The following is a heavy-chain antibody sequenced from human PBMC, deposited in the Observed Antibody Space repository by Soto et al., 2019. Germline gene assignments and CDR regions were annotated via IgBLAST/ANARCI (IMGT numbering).Heavy chain of an antibody. CDR3: AKRGYYYDSSGYCNY. V-gene: IGHV3-23*01. Sequence: LRLSCAASGFTFSSYAMSWVRQAPGKGLEWVSAISGSGGSTYYADSVKGRFTISRDNSKNTLYLQMNSLRAEDTAVYYCAKRGYYYDSSGYCNYWGQGTLVTVSS. CDR1: GFTFSSYA. J-gene: IGHJ4*02. CDR2: ISGSGGST. D-gene: IGHD3-22*01.